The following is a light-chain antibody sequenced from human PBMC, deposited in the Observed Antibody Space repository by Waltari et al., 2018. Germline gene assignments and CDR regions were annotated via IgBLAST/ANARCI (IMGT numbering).Light chain of an antibody. V-gene: IGKV3-20*01. CDR3: QQYGTSSS. CDR2: GAS. J-gene: IGKJ5*01. CDR1: QSVGSNY. Sequence: EIVLTQSPGTLSLSPGERATLSCRASQSVGSNYLVWYQQKPGQAPRLLSYGASHRATGIPGRFTGSGSGTDFDLTISRLEPEDFAVYYCQQYGTSSSFGQGTRLEIK.